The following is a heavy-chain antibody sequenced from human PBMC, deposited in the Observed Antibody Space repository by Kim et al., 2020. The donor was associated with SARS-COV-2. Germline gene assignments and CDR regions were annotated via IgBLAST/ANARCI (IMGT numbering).Heavy chain of an antibody. CDR1: GFTSDSDA. V-gene: IGHV3-23*05. CDR3: ANRRWKNGCAFDI. CDR2: ISTVGGAT. Sequence: GGSLRLSCAASGFTSDSDAMSWVRQAPGKGLEWIATISTVGGATFYPDSVKGRFTISRDTATDTLYLQMRSLKADDTASYFCANRRWKNGCAFDIWGRGTTVTVSS. J-gene: IGHJ3*02. D-gene: IGHD1-1*01.